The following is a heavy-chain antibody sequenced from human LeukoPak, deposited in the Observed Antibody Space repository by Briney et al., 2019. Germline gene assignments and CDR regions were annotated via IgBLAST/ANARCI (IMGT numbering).Heavy chain of an antibody. CDR3: ARLGDSSGFLDY. V-gene: IGHV4-61*01. Sequence: SETLSLTCTVSGYSITSGFYWGWIRQPPGKGLEWIGYIYYSGSTNYNPSLKSRVTISVDTSKNQFSLKLSSVTAADTAVYYCARLGDSSGFLDYWGQGTLVTVSS. CDR2: IYYSGST. CDR1: GYSITSGFY. J-gene: IGHJ4*02. D-gene: IGHD3-22*01.